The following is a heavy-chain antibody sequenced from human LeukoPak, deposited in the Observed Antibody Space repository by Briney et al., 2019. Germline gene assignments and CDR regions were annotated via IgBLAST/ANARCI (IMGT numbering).Heavy chain of an antibody. D-gene: IGHD6-13*01. CDR2: IYYSGST. J-gene: IGHJ3*02. V-gene: IGHV4-39*01. CDR3: ARYSSSWNAFGI. Sequence: SETLSLTCTASGGSISSSSYYWGWIRQPPGKGLEWIGSIYYSGSTYYNPSLKSRVTISVDTSKNQFSLKLSSVTAADTAVYYCARYSSSWNAFGIWGQGTMVTVSS. CDR1: GGSISSSSYY.